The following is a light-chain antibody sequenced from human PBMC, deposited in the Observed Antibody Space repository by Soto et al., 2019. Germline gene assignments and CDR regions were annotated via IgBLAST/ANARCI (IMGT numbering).Light chain of an antibody. CDR3: QQYYTFPWT. V-gene: IGKV1-5*03. CDR1: QSISSW. Sequence: DIQVTQSPSTLSASVGDRAIISCRASQSISSWLAWYQQKPGKAPKALIYKASSIESGVPSRFSGSESGTEFTLTISSMQPDDFAAYYCQQYYTFPWTFDQGTKVEV. J-gene: IGKJ1*01. CDR2: KAS.